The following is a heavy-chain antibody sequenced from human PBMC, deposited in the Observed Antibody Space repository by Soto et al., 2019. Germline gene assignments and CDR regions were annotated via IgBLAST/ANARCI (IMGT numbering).Heavy chain of an antibody. J-gene: IGHJ4*02. D-gene: IGHD3-9*01. CDR3: ARGRSYDILTGLDY. V-gene: IGHV4-59*01. Sequence: SETLSLTCTVSGGSISSYYWSWIRQPPGKGLEWIGYIYYSGSTNYNPSLKSRVTISVDTSKNQFSLKLSSVTAADTAVYYCARGRSYDILTGLDYWGQGTLVTVSS. CDR1: GGSISSYY. CDR2: IYYSGST.